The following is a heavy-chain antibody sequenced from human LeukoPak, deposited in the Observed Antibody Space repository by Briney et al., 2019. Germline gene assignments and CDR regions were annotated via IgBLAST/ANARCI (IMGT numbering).Heavy chain of an antibody. D-gene: IGHD2-21*01. CDR3: ARDDQFRWFDY. CDR1: GYSINSGYY. Sequence: SSETLSLTCAVSGYSINSGYYWGWIRQPPGKGLEWIGNIYHSGSTYYNPSLKSRVTISVDTSKNQFSLKLSSVTAADTAVYYCARDDQFRWFDYWGQGTLVTVSS. V-gene: IGHV4-38-2*02. J-gene: IGHJ4*02. CDR2: IYHSGST.